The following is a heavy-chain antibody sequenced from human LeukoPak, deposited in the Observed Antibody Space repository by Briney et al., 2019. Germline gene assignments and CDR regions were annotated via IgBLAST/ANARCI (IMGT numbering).Heavy chain of an antibody. V-gene: IGHV3-21*01. J-gene: IGHJ3*02. D-gene: IGHD1-26*01. CDR1: GFTISSYS. CDR2: ISSSSSYI. Sequence: GGSLRLSCAASGFTISSYSMNWVRQAPGKGLVWVSSISSSSSYIHSADSVRGRFTISRDNAKNSLFLQMNSLRAEDTAVYYCARDEWGDAFDIWGQGTMVTVFS. CDR3: ARDEWGDAFDI.